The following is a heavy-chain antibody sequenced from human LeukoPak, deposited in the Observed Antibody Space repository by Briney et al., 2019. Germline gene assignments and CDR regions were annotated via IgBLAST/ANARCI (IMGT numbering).Heavy chain of an antibody. J-gene: IGHJ6*02. V-gene: IGHV1-58*01. CDR1: GFTFTNSA. Sequence: ASVKVSCKASGFTFTNSAVQWVRQARGQRLEWIGWIVVDSGNTNYAQKFQERVTITRDMSTSTAYMVLSSLRSEDTAVYYCAAGYCTGGSCYPHYYYGMDVWGQGTTVTVSS. CDR3: AAGYCTGGSCYPHYYYGMDV. D-gene: IGHD2-15*01. CDR2: IVVDSGNT.